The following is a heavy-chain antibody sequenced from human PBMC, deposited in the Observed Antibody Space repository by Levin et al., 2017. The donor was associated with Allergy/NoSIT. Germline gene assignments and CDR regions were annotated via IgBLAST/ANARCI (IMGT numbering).Heavy chain of an antibody. J-gene: IGHJ4*02. CDR1: GFTFRNFA. CDR3: AKDYRGGDAQFDY. D-gene: IGHD3-10*01. V-gene: IGHV3-23*01. CDR2: INGTGDET. Sequence: GGSLRLSCAASGFTFRNFAMSWVRQAPGKGLEWVSCINGTGDETFYADSVKGRFTISRDNSKNTLYLQMNSLKVEDTAVYYCAKDYRGGDAQFDYWGLGALVTVSS.